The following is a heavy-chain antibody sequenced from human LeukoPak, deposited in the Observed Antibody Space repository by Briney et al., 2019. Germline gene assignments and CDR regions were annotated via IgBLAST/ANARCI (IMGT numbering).Heavy chain of an antibody. Sequence: ASGPTLVNPPQTLTLTCTFAGFSPGTRGVCGCWVRQPPGKALEWLTLLDWDDDKYYSTSLKTRLTISKDTSKTQVVLTMTNMDPVDTATYYCARIRGYDSSGYRYYFDYWGQGTLVTVSS. CDR2: LDWDDDK. V-gene: IGHV2-70*20. CDR3: ARIRGYDSSGYRYYFDY. CDR1: GFSPGTRGVC. J-gene: IGHJ4*02. D-gene: IGHD3-22*01.